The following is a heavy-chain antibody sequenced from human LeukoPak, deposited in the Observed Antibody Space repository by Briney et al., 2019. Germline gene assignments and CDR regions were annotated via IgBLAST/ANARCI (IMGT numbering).Heavy chain of an antibody. D-gene: IGHD2-15*01. Sequence: SGGSLRLSCAASGFTFDDYGMSWVRQAPGKGLEWVSGINWNGGSIGYADSVKGRFTISRDNAKNSLYLQMNSLKAEDTALYYCARAYSAFDAFDMWGQGTMVTVSS. CDR3: ARAYSAFDAFDM. J-gene: IGHJ3*02. V-gene: IGHV3-20*04. CDR1: GFTFDDYG. CDR2: INWNGGSI.